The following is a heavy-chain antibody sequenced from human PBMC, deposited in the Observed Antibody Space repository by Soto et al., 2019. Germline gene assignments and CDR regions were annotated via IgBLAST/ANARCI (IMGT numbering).Heavy chain of an antibody. D-gene: IGHD6-19*01. CDR2: IYYSGST. V-gene: IGHV4-59*08. J-gene: IGHJ4*02. Sequence: SETLSLTCTVSGGSISSYYWSWIRQPPGKGLEWIGYIYYSGSTNYNPSLKSRVTISVDTSKNQFSLKLSSVTAADTAVYYCARTISVVAGLFYFDYWGQGTLVTVSS. CDR1: GGSISSYY. CDR3: ARTISVVAGLFYFDY.